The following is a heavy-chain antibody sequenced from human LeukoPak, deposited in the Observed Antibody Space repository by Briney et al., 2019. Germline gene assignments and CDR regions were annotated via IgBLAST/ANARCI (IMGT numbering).Heavy chain of an antibody. V-gene: IGHV3-30*04. CDR3: ARCGGDCYTSTQGFDY. Sequence: GRSLRLSCAASGFTFSSYAMHWVRQAPGKGLEWVAVISYDGNHIFYADSVKGRFTISRDNSKNTLYLQMNSLTTEDTAVYYCARCGGDCYTSTQGFDYWGQGTLVTVSS. CDR1: GFTFSSYA. J-gene: IGHJ4*02. CDR2: ISYDGNHI. D-gene: IGHD2-21*02.